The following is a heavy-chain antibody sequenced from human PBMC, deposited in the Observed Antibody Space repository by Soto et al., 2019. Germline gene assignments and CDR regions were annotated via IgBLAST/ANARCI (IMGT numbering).Heavy chain of an antibody. D-gene: IGHD2-15*01. J-gene: IGHJ6*04. Sequence: EVLLLESGGGLVQPGGSLRLSCEASGFSFSSFAMNWVRQAPGKGLEWVSAIGDSGASTYYADSVKGRFTISRDNSRNTLYLQLNSLRAEDTAVYDCAKGVEVHVWGNGTTVHASS. CDR3: AKGVEVHV. CDR2: IGDSGAST. V-gene: IGHV3-23*01. CDR1: GFSFSSFA.